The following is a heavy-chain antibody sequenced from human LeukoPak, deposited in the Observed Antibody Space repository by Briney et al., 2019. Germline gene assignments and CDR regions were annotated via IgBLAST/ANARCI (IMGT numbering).Heavy chain of an antibody. CDR1: GGSFSDYY. Sequence: SSETLSLTCAVYGGSFSDYYWSWIRQPPGMGLEWIGEINHSGRTSYNPSLKSRVTMSLDTSKNHFSLKLTSVTAADTAVYYCASRTRDTDWYRGDYWGQGTLVTVSS. D-gene: IGHD3-9*01. J-gene: IGHJ4*02. V-gene: IGHV4-34*01. CDR3: ASRTRDTDWYRGDY. CDR2: INHSGRT.